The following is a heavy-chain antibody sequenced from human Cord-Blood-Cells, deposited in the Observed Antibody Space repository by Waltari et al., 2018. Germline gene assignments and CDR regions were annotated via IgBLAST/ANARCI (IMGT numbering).Heavy chain of an antibody. CDR2: IHHSGST. CDR3: ASQLGIRYFDL. CDR1: GGSFSGYY. Sequence: QVQLQQWGAGLLKPSETLSLTCAVYGGSFSGYYWSWIRQPPGKGLEWIGEIHHSGSTNYNPSLKSRVTISVDTSKNQFSLKLSSVTAADTAVYYCASQLGIRYFDLWGRGTLVTVSS. J-gene: IGHJ2*01. D-gene: IGHD7-27*01. V-gene: IGHV4-34*01.